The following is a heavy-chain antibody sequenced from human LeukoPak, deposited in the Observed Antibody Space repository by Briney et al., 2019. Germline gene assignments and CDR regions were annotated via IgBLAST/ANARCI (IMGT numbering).Heavy chain of an antibody. V-gene: IGHV4-59*01. CDR1: GGSISSYY. D-gene: IGHD6-6*01. CDR2: IYYSGST. Sequence: PSETLSLTCTVSGGSISSYYWSWIRQPPGEGLEWIGYIYYSGSTNYNPSLKSRVTISVDTSKNQFSLKLSSVTAADTAVYYCARAPLEYSSSSYYYYMDVWGKGTTVTVSS. J-gene: IGHJ6*03. CDR3: ARAPLEYSSSSYYYYMDV.